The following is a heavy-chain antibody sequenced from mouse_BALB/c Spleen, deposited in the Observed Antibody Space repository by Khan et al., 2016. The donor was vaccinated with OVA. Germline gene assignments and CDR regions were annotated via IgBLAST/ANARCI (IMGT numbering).Heavy chain of an antibody. Sequence: EVQLQESGPGLVKPSPSLSLTCTVTGYSITSDYAWDWIRQFPGNKLEWMGYISYSGYTSYNPSLKSRTSIPRDTSKNQFFLQLTSVTTEDKATYSCARKNYYVYAMDYWGQGTSVTVSS. V-gene: IGHV3-2*02. CDR3: ARKNYYVYAMDY. D-gene: IGHD1-1*01. CDR2: ISYSGYT. J-gene: IGHJ4*01. CDR1: GYSITSDYA.